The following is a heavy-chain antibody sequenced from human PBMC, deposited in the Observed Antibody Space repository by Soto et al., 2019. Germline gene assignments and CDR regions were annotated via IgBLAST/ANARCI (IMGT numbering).Heavy chain of an antibody. CDR3: ARDFEY. CDR2: INSDGSST. J-gene: IGHJ4*02. V-gene: IGHV3-74*01. Sequence: EVQLVESGGGLVQPGGSLRLSCEASGFTFSTFWMHWVRQAPGKGLVWVSRINSDGSSTNYSDSVKGRVTISRDNAKNMLYMQLSSLRAEDTVVYYCARDFEYWGQGTLVTVSS. CDR1: GFTFSTFW.